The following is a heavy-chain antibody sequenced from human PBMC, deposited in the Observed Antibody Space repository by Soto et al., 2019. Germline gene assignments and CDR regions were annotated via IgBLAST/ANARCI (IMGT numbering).Heavy chain of an antibody. CDR2: IYHSGST. D-gene: IGHD1-1*01. V-gene: IGHV4-38-2*01. CDR1: GSPINTDY. Sequence: SETLSLTCAVSGSPINTDYWAWIRQPPGKGLEWIGGIYHSGSTDSNPSLESRVSISIDKSKNQFSLNLSSVTAADTAVYYCARAMRDAYNFYFRGMDVWGQGTTVTVSS. J-gene: IGHJ6*02. CDR3: ARAMRDAYNFYFRGMDV.